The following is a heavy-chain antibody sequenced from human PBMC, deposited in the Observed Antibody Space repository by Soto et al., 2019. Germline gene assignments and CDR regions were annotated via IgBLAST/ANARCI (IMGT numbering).Heavy chain of an antibody. CDR1: GFTFSSYG. D-gene: IGHD1-26*01. J-gene: IGHJ6*02. Sequence: QVQLVESGGGVVQPGRSLRLSCAASGFTFSSYGMHWVRQAPGKGLEWVAVISYDGSNKYYADSVKGRFTISRDNSKNTLYLQMNSLRAEDTAVYYCALSRYSGSYHYYYYYGMDVWGQGTTVTVSS. CDR2: ISYDGSNK. V-gene: IGHV3-30*03. CDR3: ALSRYSGSYHYYYYYGMDV.